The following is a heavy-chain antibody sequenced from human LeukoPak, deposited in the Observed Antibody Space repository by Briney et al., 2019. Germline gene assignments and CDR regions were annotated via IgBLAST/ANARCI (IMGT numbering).Heavy chain of an antibody. CDR1: GFTFDDYG. D-gene: IGHD3-10*01. CDR2: INWNGDST. CDR3: AREGSGSPHYGMDV. Sequence: GGSLRLSCAASGFTFDDYGMSWVPQAPGKGLEWVSGINWNGDSTGYAESVKGRFTNSRDNAKNSLYLQMNSLRAEDTALYYCAREGSGSPHYGMDVWGQGTTVTVSS. J-gene: IGHJ6*02. V-gene: IGHV3-20*04.